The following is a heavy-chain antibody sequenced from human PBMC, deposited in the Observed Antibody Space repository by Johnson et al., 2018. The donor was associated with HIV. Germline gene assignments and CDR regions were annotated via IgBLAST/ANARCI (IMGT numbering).Heavy chain of an antibody. CDR2: INQDESAK. Sequence: VQLVESGGGVVQPGRSLRLSCAASGFNFSTYGMHWVRQAPGKGLEWVANINQDESAKYHVDSVTGRFSISRDNGKDSVYLQMSSLRPEDTAVYYCAKLRWAPRAFDIWGQGTMVTVSS. J-gene: IGHJ3*02. CDR3: AKLRWAPRAFDI. D-gene: IGHD4-23*01. CDR1: GFNFSTYG. V-gene: IGHV3-7*01.